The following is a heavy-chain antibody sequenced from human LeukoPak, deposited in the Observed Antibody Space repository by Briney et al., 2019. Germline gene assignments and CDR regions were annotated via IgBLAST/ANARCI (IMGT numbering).Heavy chain of an antibody. J-gene: IGHJ5*02. D-gene: IGHD6-6*01. V-gene: IGHV4-39*01. CDR3: ARPTYSSSSIWFDP. CDR1: VGSISSSSYY. Sequence: SETLSLTCTVSVGSISSSSYYWGWIRQPPGKGLEWIGSIYYSGSTYYHPPLKSRVAISVDTSKTQFSLKLSSVTAADTAVYYCARPTYSSSSIWFDPWGQGTLVTVSS. CDR2: IYYSGST.